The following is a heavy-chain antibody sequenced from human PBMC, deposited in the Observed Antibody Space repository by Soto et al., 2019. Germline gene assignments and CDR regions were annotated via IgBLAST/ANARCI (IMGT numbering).Heavy chain of an antibody. D-gene: IGHD4-17*01. J-gene: IGHJ2*01. CDR1: GGSISSYY. CDR3: ARPHDYCDSHWYFDL. CDR2: IYYSGST. V-gene: IGHV4-59*08. Sequence: QVQLQESGPGLVKPSETLSLTCTVSGGSISSYYWSWIRQPPGKGLEWIGYIYYSGSTNYNPSLKGRATISVDTSKNQFSLKLSSVTAADTAVYYCARPHDYCDSHWYFDLWGRGTLVTVSS.